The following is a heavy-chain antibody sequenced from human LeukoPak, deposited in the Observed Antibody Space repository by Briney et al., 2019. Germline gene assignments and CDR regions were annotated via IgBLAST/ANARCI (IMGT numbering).Heavy chain of an antibody. J-gene: IGHJ5*02. V-gene: IGHV3-30*18. Sequence: PGGSPRLSCGASGFSFSTFAMHWVRQTPDKGLEWVAVISSDGSKEIYADSVKGRFTISRDNSKNTLYLRMNNLTPEDTAVYYCAKGLHTSSWYGNWFDPWGQGTLVTVSS. D-gene: IGHD2-15*01. CDR2: ISSDGSKE. CDR3: AKGLHTSSWYGNWFDP. CDR1: GFSFSTFA.